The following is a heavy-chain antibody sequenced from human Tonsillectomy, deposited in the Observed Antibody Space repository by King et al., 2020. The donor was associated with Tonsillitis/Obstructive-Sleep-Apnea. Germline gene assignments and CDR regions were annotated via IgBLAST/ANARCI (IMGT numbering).Heavy chain of an antibody. CDR1: GGIFSSYA. CDR3: ARQEVVPRGYYYHYMDV. D-gene: IGHD2-2*01. Sequence: QLVQSGDEVKKPGSSVKVSCKASGGIFSSYAISWVRQAPGQGLEWMGGSIPIFGTANYAQKFQGRVTITADESTSTAYMELSSLRFEDTAVYYCARQEVVPRGYYYHYMDVWGKGTTVTVSS. V-gene: IGHV1-69*01. CDR2: SIPIFGTA. J-gene: IGHJ6*03.